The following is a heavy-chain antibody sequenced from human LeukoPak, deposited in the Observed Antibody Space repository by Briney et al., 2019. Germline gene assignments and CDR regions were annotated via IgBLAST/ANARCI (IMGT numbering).Heavy chain of an antibody. CDR3: ARDPAPATGAFDI. V-gene: IGHV3-53*01. CDR1: GFTISSHY. Sequence: GGSLRLSCAASGFTISSHYMNWVRQAPGRGLEWVSVIFNSGDTYYSDSVKGRFTISRDTSKNTLYLQMNSLRVDDTAVYYCARDPAPATGAFDIWGQGTMVIIS. J-gene: IGHJ3*02. D-gene: IGHD1-1*01. CDR2: IFNSGDT.